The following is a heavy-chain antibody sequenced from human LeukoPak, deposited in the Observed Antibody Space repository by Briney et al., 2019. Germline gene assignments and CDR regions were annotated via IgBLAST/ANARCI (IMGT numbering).Heavy chain of an antibody. CDR1: GFTFSSYD. J-gene: IGHJ3*02. V-gene: IGHV3-13*01. D-gene: IGHD5-18*01. Sequence: PGGSLRLSCAASGFTFSSYDMHWGRQATGEGLEWVSAIGTAGDTYYVGSVKGRFTISRENAKNSLYLQMNSLRAGDTAVYYCARARGYSYGYASAFDMWGQGTMVTVST. CDR3: ARARGYSYGYASAFDM. CDR2: IGTAGDT.